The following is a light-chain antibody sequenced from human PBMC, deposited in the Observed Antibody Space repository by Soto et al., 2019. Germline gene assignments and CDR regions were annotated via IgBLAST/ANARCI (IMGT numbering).Light chain of an antibody. Sequence: QSVLTQPPSVSGAPGQRVTISCTGRSSNIGAGHDVHWYQQLPGTAPKLLIYGNSNRPSGDPDRFSGSKSGTSASLAITGIQAEDEADYYCQSYDSSLSGSVSGGGTKLTVL. CDR1: SSNIGAGHD. CDR3: QSYDSSLSGSV. V-gene: IGLV1-40*01. J-gene: IGLJ2*01. CDR2: GNS.